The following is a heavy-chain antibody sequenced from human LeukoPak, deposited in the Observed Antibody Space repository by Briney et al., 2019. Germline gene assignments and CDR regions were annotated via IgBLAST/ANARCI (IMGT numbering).Heavy chain of an antibody. J-gene: IGHJ5*02. CDR1: GYTFTSYD. CDR2: MNPNSGNT. D-gene: IGHD3-22*01. CDR3: ARMSYYDSSGDNWFDP. Sequence: GASVKVSCKASGYTFTSYDINWVRQATGQGLEWMGWMNPNSGNTGYAQKFQGRVTMTRDTSISTAYMELSSLRSEDTAVYYCARMSYYDSSGDNWFDPWAREPWSPSPQ. V-gene: IGHV1-8*01.